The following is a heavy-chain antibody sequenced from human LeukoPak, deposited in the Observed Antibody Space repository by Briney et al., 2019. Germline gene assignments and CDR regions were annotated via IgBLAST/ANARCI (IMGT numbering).Heavy chain of an antibody. Sequence: GGSLRLSCGASGVTLSDHHMDWVRQAPGKGLEWVGRTRDKARGYTTEYAASVEGRFTISRDDSKTLVYLQMNSLKTEDTAVYYCAKPIPYYYDSSGYFTHCFDYWGQGTLVTVSS. CDR3: AKPIPYYYDSSGYFTHCFDY. J-gene: IGHJ4*02. CDR2: TRDKARGYTT. CDR1: GVTLSDHH. V-gene: IGHV3-72*01. D-gene: IGHD3-22*01.